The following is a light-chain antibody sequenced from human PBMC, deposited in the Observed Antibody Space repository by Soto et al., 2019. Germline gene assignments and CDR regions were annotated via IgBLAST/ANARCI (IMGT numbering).Light chain of an antibody. J-gene: IGKJ5*01. CDR1: QSLSRNY. CDR3: QQYDTSPPIT. CDR2: GAS. Sequence: EIVMTQSPATLSVSPVERATLSCRASQSLSRNYIAWYQHRPGQAPRLLIYGASSRATGIPDRFSGIGSGAVFTLTIAGLEPEDFAVYYCQQYDTSPPITFGQGTRLEIK. V-gene: IGKV3-20*01.